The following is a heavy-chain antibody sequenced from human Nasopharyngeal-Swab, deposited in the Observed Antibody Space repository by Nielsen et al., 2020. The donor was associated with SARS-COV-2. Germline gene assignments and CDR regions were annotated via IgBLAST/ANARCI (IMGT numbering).Heavy chain of an antibody. V-gene: IGHV3-48*02. CDR2: ISGGSRAI. Sequence: WIRQPPGKGLEWVSYISGGSRAIYYADSVKGRFTISRDNGKNSLYLQMSSLRDEYTAVYYFAIVSIVAYSMDVWGQGTTVTVSS. CDR3: AIVSIVAYSMDV. D-gene: IGHD2-15*01. J-gene: IGHJ6*02.